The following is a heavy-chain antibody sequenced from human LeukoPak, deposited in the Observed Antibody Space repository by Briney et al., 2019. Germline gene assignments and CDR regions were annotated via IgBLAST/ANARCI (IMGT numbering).Heavy chain of an antibody. Sequence: SETLSLTCTVSGGSISSSSYYWGWIRQPPGKGLEWIGSIYDSGITYYSPSLKSRVTISVDTSKNHISLNLSSVTAADTAVYYCASGWFYFDYWGQGTLVTVSS. V-gene: IGHV4-39*02. CDR2: IYDSGIT. CDR1: GGSISSSSYY. J-gene: IGHJ4*02. D-gene: IGHD6-19*01. CDR3: ASGWFYFDY.